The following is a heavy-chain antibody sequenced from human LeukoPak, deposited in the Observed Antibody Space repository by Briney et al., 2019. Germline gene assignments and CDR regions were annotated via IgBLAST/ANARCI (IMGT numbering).Heavy chain of an antibody. J-gene: IGHJ1*01. CDR2: FDPVDGET. D-gene: IGHD3-22*01. V-gene: IGHV1-24*01. Sequence: ASVKVSCKVSGYTLTELSMHWVRQAPGKGLEWMGGFDPVDGETIYAQKFQGRVTMTEDTSTDTAYMELSSLRSEDTAVYYCATTPKAYYDSSGEGYFQHWGQGTLVTVSS. CDR1: GYTLTELS. CDR3: ATTPKAYYDSSGEGYFQH.